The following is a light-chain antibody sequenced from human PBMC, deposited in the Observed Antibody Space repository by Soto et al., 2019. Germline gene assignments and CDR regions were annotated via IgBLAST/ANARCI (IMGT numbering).Light chain of an antibody. CDR2: GAS. CDR1: QGISRT. V-gene: IGKV3-15*01. J-gene: IGKJ5*01. Sequence: EIVMTQSPATLSVAPGETATLSCRASQGISRTLAWYQLKPGQAPRLLFYGASTRATGIPARFSGSGSGTEFTLTISSLQSEDFALYYCQQYQYWPPITFGQGTRLEIK. CDR3: QQYQYWPPIT.